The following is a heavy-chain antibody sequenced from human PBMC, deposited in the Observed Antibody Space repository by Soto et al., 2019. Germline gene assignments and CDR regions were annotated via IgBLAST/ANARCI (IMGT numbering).Heavy chain of an antibody. CDR1: GFTFSSYG. J-gene: IGHJ4*02. V-gene: IGHV3-33*01. CDR2: IWYDGSNK. CDR3: ARNTRRYCSSPSCYGLAY. D-gene: IGHD2-2*01. Sequence: QVQLVESGGGVVQPGRSLRLSCAASGFTFSSYGMQWVRQAPGKGLEWVAVIWYDGSNKYYADSVKGRFTISRDNSKNTMYLQMNSRRAEATAVYYCARNTRRYCSSPSCYGLAYWGQGTLVTVSS.